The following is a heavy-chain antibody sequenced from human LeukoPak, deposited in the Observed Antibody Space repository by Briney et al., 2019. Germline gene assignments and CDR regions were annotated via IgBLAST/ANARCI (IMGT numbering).Heavy chain of an antibody. CDR2: ISSTSSAI. CDR1: GFTFSSYS. V-gene: IGHV3-48*04. Sequence: SGGALRLSCAASGFTFSSYSMNWVRQAPGKGLEGLSYISSTSSAIYYADSLKGRFTISRDNAKNSLYLQMDSLRAEDTAVYYCARVIGSYGDSAYWGQGTLVIVSS. D-gene: IGHD3-16*01. J-gene: IGHJ4*02. CDR3: ARVIGSYGDSAY.